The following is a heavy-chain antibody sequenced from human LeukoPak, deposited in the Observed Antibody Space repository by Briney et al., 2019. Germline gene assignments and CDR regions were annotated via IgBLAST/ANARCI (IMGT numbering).Heavy chain of an antibody. D-gene: IGHD6-13*01. J-gene: IGHJ4*02. CDR1: GXSIRGYF. CDR3: ARDTAAGI. V-gene: IGHV4-59*01. Sequence: SETLSLTCTVSGXSIRGYFWTWIRQPPGKGLEWIGNIYYSGSTNYNPSLKSRVTISVDTSKNQFSLKLSSVTAADTAVYYCARDTAAGIWGQGTLVTVSS. CDR2: IYYSGST.